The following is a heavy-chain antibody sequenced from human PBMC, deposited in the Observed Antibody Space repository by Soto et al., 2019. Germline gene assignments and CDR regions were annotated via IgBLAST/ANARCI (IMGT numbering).Heavy chain of an antibody. J-gene: IGHJ5*02. CDR3: ARSLIPQPENNWFDP. V-gene: IGHV5-51*01. CDR2: IYPGDSDT. CDR1: GYSFTSYW. Sequence: PGESLKISCKGSGYSFTSYWIGWVRQMPGKGLEWMGIIYPGDSDTRYSPSFQGQVTISADKSISTAYLQWSSLKASDTAMYYCARSLIPQPENNWFDPWGQGTLVTVSS. D-gene: IGHD2-2*01.